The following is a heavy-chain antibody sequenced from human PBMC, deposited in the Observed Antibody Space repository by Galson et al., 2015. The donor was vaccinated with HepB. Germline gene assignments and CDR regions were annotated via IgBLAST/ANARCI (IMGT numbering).Heavy chain of an antibody. CDR1: GFSLSNARMG. D-gene: IGHD2-15*01. J-gene: IGHJ4*02. CDR2: IFSNDEK. V-gene: IGHV2-26*01. CDR3: ARSIIGYCSGGSCYSYFDY. Sequence: PALVKPTQTLTLTCTVSGFSLSNARMGVSWIRQPPGKALEWLAHIFSNDEKSYSTSLKSRLTISKDTSKSQVVLTMTNMDPVDTATYYCARSIIGYCSGGSCYSYFDYWGQGTLVTVSS.